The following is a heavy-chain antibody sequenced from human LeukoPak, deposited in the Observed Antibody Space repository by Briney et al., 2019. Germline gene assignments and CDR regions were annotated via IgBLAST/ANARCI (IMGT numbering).Heavy chain of an antibody. CDR2: ISWNSGSI. J-gene: IGHJ4*02. CDR1: GFTFDDYA. CDR3: ARATMIVVVNTLDY. V-gene: IGHV3-9*01. Sequence: PGGSLRLSCAASGFTFDDYAMHWVRQAPGKGLEWVSGISWNSGSIGYADSVKGRFTISRDNAKNSLYLQMNSLRAEDTAVYYCARATMIVVVNTLDYWGQGTLVTVSS. D-gene: IGHD3-22*01.